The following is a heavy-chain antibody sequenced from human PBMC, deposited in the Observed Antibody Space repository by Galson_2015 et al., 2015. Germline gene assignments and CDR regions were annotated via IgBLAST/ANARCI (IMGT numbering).Heavy chain of an antibody. CDR1: GDSVSNNSPA. CDR3: ARDPGYSLDY. J-gene: IGHJ4*02. CDR2: TYYRSKWYI. D-gene: IGHD5-18*01. Sequence: CAISGDSVSNNSPAWNWIRQSPSRGLEWLGRTYYRSKWYIDYAESVKSRITTNRDTSKNQFSLQLNSVTPDDTGVYYCARDPGYSLDYWGQGTQVTVSS. V-gene: IGHV6-1*01.